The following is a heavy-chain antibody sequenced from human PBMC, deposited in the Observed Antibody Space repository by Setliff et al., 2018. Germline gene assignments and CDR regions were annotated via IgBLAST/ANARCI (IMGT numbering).Heavy chain of an antibody. J-gene: IGHJ4*02. Sequence: PSETLSLTCTVSGGSISTTDYYWGWIRQPPGKGLEWIGCVYYSGNTYYSPSLKSRVTMFVDTSKNQFSLMLYSVTAADTAVYYCARFDYWGQGTLVTVSS. CDR1: GGSISTTDYY. CDR3: ARFDY. V-gene: IGHV4-39*07. CDR2: VYYSGNT.